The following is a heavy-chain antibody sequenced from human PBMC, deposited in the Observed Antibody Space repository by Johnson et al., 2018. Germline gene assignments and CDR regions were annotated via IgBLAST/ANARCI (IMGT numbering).Heavy chain of an antibody. V-gene: IGHV3-33*01. D-gene: IGHD1-26*01. Sequence: QVQLVESGGGVVQPGRSLRLSCAASGFTFKKFGMHWVRQAPGKGLEWVAVIWYDGNNKYYADSVKGRFTISSDNSKNTLYPQMNSRRVEDTAVDYCARPIGGAATGPYAMDVWGQGTTVTVSS. J-gene: IGHJ6*02. CDR1: GFTFKKFG. CDR3: ARPIGGAATGPYAMDV. CDR2: IWYDGNNK.